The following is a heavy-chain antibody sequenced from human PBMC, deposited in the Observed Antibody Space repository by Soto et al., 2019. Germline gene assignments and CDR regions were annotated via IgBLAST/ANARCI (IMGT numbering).Heavy chain of an antibody. CDR3: AREGGAAGTESVKSYGMDV. V-gene: IGHV3-21*01. Sequence: EVQLVESGGGLVKPGGSLRLSCAASGFTFSSYSMNWVRQAPGKGLEWVSSISSSSSYIYYADSVKGRFTISRDNAKKSLYLQINSLRAQATDVYYCAREGGAAGTESVKSYGMDVWGQGTKVTGYS. CDR1: GFTFSSYS. J-gene: IGHJ6*02. CDR2: ISSSSSYI. D-gene: IGHD6-13*01.